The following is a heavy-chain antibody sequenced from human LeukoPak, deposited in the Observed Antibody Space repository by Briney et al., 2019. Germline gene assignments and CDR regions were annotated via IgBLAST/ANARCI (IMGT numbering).Heavy chain of an antibody. J-gene: IGHJ4*02. V-gene: IGHV4-59*11. CDR1: GGSINNHY. Sequence: SETLSLTCIVSGGSINNHYWTWIRQTPGKGLEWIGDIHYTGTTKYNPSLKSRVTISIDTSKNQFSLRLTSVTAADTAVFYCARGTMDTAMVILTHWGQGALVTVSS. D-gene: IGHD5-18*01. CDR3: ARGTMDTAMVILTH. CDR2: IHYTGTT.